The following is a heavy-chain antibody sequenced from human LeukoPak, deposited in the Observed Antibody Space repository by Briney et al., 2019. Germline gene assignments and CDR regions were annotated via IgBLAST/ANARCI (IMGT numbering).Heavy chain of an antibody. CDR2: INHSGST. J-gene: IGHJ4*02. V-gene: IGHV4-34*01. Sequence: SETLSLTCAVYGGSFSGYYWSWIRQPPGKGVEWIGEINHSGSTNYNPSLKSRVTISVDTSKNQFSLKPSSVTAADTAVYYCARGRPVPVDYWGQGTLVTVSS. CDR3: ARGRPVPVDY. CDR1: GGSFSGYY. D-gene: IGHD4-17*01.